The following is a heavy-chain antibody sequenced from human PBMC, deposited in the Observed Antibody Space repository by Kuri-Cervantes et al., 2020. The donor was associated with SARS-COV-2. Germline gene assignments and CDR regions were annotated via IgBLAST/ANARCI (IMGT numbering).Heavy chain of an antibody. J-gene: IGHJ6*03. CDR2: ISQSGNT. CDR1: GYSISSGHY. V-gene: IGHV4-38-2*01. D-gene: IGHD7-27*01. Sequence: SETLSLTCAVSGYSISSGHYWSWIRQPPGKGLEWIGYISQSGNTYYNPSLKSRVTISVDRSKNQFSLKVSSVSAADTAVYYCARVSGDSRFSYYMDVWGTGATVTVSS. CDR3: ARVSGDSRFSYYMDV.